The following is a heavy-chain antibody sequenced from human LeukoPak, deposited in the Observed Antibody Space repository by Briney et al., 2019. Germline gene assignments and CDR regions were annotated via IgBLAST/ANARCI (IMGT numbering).Heavy chain of an antibody. CDR1: GGSISSSSYC. V-gene: IGHV4-39*01. Sequence: SSETLSLTCTVSGGSISSSSYCWGWIRQPPGKGLEWIGSIYYRGSTYYNPSLKSRVTISVDTSKNQFSLKLSSVTAADTAVYYCARHMVRGAEIDYWGQGTLVTVSS. CDR3: ARHMVRGAEIDY. J-gene: IGHJ4*02. D-gene: IGHD3-10*01. CDR2: IYYRGST.